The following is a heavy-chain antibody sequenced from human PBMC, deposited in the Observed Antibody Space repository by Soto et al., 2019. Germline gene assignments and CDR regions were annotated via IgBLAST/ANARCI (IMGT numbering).Heavy chain of an antibody. CDR3: AKGILSATIAPYAMDV. Sequence: GGSLRLSCEASGFDFRSYAMHWVRQAPGKGLEWVGVISYDGGNIYYADSVKGRFTISRDNSKNTLYVQVKSLRPEDTAVYYCAKGILSATIAPYAMDVWGQGTTVTVSS. D-gene: IGHD2-21*01. J-gene: IGHJ6*02. V-gene: IGHV3-30*18. CDR1: GFDFRSYA. CDR2: ISYDGGNI.